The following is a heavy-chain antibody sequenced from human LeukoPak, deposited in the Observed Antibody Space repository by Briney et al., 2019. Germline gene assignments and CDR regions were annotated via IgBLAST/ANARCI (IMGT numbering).Heavy chain of an antibody. D-gene: IGHD1-26*01. CDR1: GFTFSSCA. V-gene: IGHV3-30-3*01. Sequence: PGGSLRLSCAASGFTFSSCAMHWVRQAPGKGLEWVAVISYDGSNKYYADSVKGRFTISRDNSKNTLYLQVNSLRAEDTAVYYCAKGGKWDVTPFDYWGQGTLVTVSS. J-gene: IGHJ4*02. CDR3: AKGGKWDVTPFDY. CDR2: ISYDGSNK.